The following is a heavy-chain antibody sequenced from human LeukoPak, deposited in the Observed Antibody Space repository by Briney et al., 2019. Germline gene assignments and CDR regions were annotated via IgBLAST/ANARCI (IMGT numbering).Heavy chain of an antibody. CDR2: IWYDGSNK. Sequence: GGSLRLSCAASGFTFSSYGMHWVRQALGKGLEWVAVIWYDGSNKYYADSVKGRLTISRDNSKNTLYLQMNSLRAEDTAVYYCAKDLGGDLTLDYWGQGTLVTVSS. CDR1: GFTFSSYG. CDR3: AKDLGGDLTLDY. J-gene: IGHJ4*02. V-gene: IGHV3-33*06. D-gene: IGHD2-21*02.